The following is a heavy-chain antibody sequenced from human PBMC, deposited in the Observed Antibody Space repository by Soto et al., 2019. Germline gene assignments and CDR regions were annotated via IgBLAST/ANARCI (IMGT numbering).Heavy chain of an antibody. CDR3: AKGPRPITMIVYRSGDAFDI. CDR1: GFTFSSYG. D-gene: IGHD3-22*01. J-gene: IGHJ3*02. V-gene: IGHV3-30*18. Sequence: GGSLRLSCAASGFTFSSYGMHWVRQAPGKGLEWVAVISYDGSNKYYADSVKGRFTISRDNSKNTLYLQMNSLRAEDTAVYYCAKGPRPITMIVYRSGDAFDIWGQGTMVTVSS. CDR2: ISYDGSNK.